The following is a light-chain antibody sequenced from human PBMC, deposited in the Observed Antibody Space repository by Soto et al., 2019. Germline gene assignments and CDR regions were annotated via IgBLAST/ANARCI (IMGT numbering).Light chain of an antibody. CDR1: SRDVGSYNY. Sequence: SALTQPASVSWSPRQSITISCTGTSRDVGSYNYVSWYPQDPGKATKLMTYEVSARPSVISSRFSGSTSGSTASLTISGLQTEDEADYYCSSYTSSSTLFGTGSKVTGL. CDR2: EVS. J-gene: IGLJ1*01. CDR3: SSYTSSSTL. V-gene: IGLV2-14*01.